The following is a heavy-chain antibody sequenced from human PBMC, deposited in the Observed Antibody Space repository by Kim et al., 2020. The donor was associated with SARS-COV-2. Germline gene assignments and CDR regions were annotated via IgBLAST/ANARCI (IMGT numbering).Heavy chain of an antibody. D-gene: IGHD3-10*01. CDR1: GGSISSSSYY. J-gene: IGHJ4*02. V-gene: IGHV4-39*07. CDR2: IYYSGST. CDR3: ARDPGWWFGELSGVDY. Sequence: SETLSLTCTVSGGSISSSSYYWGWIRQPPGKGLEWIGSIYYSGSTYYNPSLKSRVTISVDTSKNQFSLKLSSVTAADTAVYYCARDPGWWFGELSGVDYWGQGTLVTVSS.